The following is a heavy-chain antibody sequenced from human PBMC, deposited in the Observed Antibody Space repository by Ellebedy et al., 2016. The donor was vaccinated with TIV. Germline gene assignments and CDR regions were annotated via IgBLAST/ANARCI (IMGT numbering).Heavy chain of an antibody. CDR3: AKAKWLHYYYFYGLDV. V-gene: IGHV3-30-3*01. CDR2: ISYDGSNK. J-gene: IGHJ6*02. Sequence: GGSLRLSCAASGLTFSSNAMHWVRQAPGKGLEWVAVISYDGSNKYYADSVKGRFTISRDNSKNTLYLQMNSLRAEDTAVYYCAKAKWLHYYYFYGLDVWGQGTTVTVSS. CDR1: GLTFSSNA. D-gene: IGHD6-19*01.